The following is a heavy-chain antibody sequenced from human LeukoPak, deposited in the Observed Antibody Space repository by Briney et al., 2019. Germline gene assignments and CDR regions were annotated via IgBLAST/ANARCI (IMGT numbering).Heavy chain of an antibody. CDR3: ARGGYSGGRYYFDY. V-gene: IGHV4-34*01. J-gene: IGHJ4*02. CDR1: GGSFSGYY. D-gene: IGHD6-19*01. Sequence: RASETLSLTCAVYGGSFSGYYWSWIRQPPGKGLEWIGEINHSGSTNYNPSLKSRVTISVDTSKNQFSLKLSSVTAADTAVYYCARGGYSGGRYYFDYWGQGTLVTVSS. CDR2: INHSGST.